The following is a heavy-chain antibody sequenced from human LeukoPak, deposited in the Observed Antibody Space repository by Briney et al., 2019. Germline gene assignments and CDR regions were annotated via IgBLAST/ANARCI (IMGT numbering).Heavy chain of an antibody. CDR1: GGSISSSSYY. Sequence: SETLSLTCTVSGGSISSSSYYWGWIRQPPGKGLEWIGSIYYSGSTYYNPSLKSRVTISVDTSKNQFSLKLSSVTAADTAVYHCARHVSSSGWTYYYYYYGMDVWGQGTTVTVSS. CDR3: ARHVSSSGWTYYYYYYGMDV. V-gene: IGHV4-39*01. D-gene: IGHD6-19*01. J-gene: IGHJ6*02. CDR2: IYYSGST.